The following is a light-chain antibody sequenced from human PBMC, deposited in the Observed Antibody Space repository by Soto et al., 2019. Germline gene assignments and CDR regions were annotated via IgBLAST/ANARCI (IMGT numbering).Light chain of an antibody. CDR1: QRISTW. CDR3: QQYNTYRT. J-gene: IGKJ1*01. V-gene: IGKV1-5*01. CDR2: DAS. Sequence: DIQMTQSPSTLSASVGDRVTVTCRASQRISTWLAWYQQKPGKAPKLLIYDASSLETGVPSRFNGSGSDTDFTLTISNLQPDDFATYYCQQYNTYRTFGQGTKVDIK.